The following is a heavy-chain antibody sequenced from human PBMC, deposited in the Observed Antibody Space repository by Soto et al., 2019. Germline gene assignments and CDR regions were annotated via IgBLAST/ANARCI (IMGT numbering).Heavy chain of an antibody. Sequence: PGGSLRLSCAASGFKFRNYAMHWVRQGPGKGLEWLAVIWFDGSKKYYADSVKGRFTISRDNSKNTVYLDMNSLTADDSGVFYCARAHSMMILDRFDPWGHGTLVTVSS. CDR3: ARAHSMMILDRFDP. CDR1: GFKFRNYA. J-gene: IGHJ5*02. V-gene: IGHV3-33*01. D-gene: IGHD3-16*01. CDR2: IWFDGSKK.